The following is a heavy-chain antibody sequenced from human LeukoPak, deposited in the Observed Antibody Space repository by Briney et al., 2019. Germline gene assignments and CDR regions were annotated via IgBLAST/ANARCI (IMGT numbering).Heavy chain of an antibody. V-gene: IGHV4-61*01. CDR3: ARGIKAWGTRGSYFDY. D-gene: IGHD3-16*01. CDR1: GGSISSGSYY. Sequence: SQTLSLTCTVSGGSISSGSYYWSWIRQPPGKGLEWIGYIYYSGSTNYNPSLKSRVTMSVDTSKNQFSLKLNTVTAADAVVYYCARGIKAWGTRGSYFDYWGQGTLVTVSS. CDR2: IYYSGST. J-gene: IGHJ4*02.